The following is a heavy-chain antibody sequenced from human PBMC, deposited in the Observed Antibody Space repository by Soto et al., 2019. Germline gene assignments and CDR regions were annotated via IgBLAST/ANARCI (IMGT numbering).Heavy chain of an antibody. CDR3: ARDRGYCSGGSCYGPAFDI. D-gene: IGHD2-15*01. CDR2: ISSSSSYI. V-gene: IGHV3-21*01. CDR1: GFTFSSYS. J-gene: IGHJ3*02. Sequence: PGGSLRLSCAASGFTFSSYSMNWVRQAPGKGLEWVSSISSSSSYIYYADSVKGRFTISRDNAKNSLYLQMNSLRAEDTAVYYCARDRGYCSGGSCYGPAFDIWGQGTMVTVPS.